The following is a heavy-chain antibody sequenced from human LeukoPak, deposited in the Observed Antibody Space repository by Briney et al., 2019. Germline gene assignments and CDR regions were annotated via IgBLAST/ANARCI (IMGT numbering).Heavy chain of an antibody. V-gene: IGHV4-61*09. CDR1: GGSISSGSYY. CDR3: ARDFFYYDSNTYYYLFDY. Sequence: SQTLSLTCTVSGGSISSGSYYWSWIRQPAGKGLEWIGHIYTSGSTNYNPSLKSRVTISVDTSKNQFSLKLSSVTAADTAVYYCARDFFYYDSNTYYYLFDYWGQGTLVTVSS. CDR2: IYTSGST. J-gene: IGHJ4*02. D-gene: IGHD3-22*01.